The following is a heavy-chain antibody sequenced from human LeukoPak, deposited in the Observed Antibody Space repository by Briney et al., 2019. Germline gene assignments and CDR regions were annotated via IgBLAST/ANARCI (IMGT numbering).Heavy chain of an antibody. CDR2: IKQDGSEK. V-gene: IGHV3-7*01. Sequence: GGSLRLSCAASGFIFSGYWMSWVRQAPGKGLEWVATIKQDGSEKYYVDSVKGRFTISRDNAKNSLYLQMNSLRAEDTAVYFCARDPEGVITPESWGQGTLVTVSS. D-gene: IGHD3-16*02. CDR1: GFIFSGYW. J-gene: IGHJ4*02. CDR3: ARDPEGVITPES.